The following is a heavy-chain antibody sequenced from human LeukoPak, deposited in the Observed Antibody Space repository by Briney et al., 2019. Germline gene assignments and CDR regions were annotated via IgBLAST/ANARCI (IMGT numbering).Heavy chain of an antibody. V-gene: IGHV6-1*01. CDR3: ARAAVSETYEH. Sequence: SQTLSLTCAISGDSVPSNSAAWSWIRQSPSRGLEWLGRTYYRSKWYNDYAVSVRSRITINPDTSKNQLSLQLNSVTPEDTAVYYCARAAVSETYEHWGQGTLVTVSS. CDR1: GDSVPSNSAA. D-gene: IGHD5/OR15-5a*01. CDR2: TYYRSKWYN. J-gene: IGHJ1*01.